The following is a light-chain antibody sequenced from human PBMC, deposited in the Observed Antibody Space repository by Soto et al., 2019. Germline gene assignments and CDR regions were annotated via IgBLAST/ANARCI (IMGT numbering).Light chain of an antibody. J-gene: IGLJ3*02. CDR2: EGT. Sequence: QSALTQPASVSGSPGQSITISCTGTSSDVGSYNLVSWYQQYPGKAPKLLIYEGTQRPSGVSNRFSGSKSGNTASLTISGLQAEDEGDYYCCSYAGSRTGVFGGGTKLTVL. V-gene: IGLV2-23*01. CDR1: SSDVGSYNL. CDR3: CSYAGSRTGV.